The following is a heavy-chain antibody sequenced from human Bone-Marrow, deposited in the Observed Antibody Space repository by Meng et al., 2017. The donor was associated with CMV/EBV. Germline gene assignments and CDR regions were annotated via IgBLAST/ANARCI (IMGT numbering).Heavy chain of an antibody. CDR2: IYYSGST. V-gene: IGHV4-61*08. D-gene: IGHD5-24*01. Sequence: SETLSLTCTVSGGSISSGDYYWSWIRQPPGKGLEWIGYIYYSGSTNYNPSLKSRVTISVDTSKNQFSLKLSSVTAADTAVYYCAREEMATRGVVFDYWGQGTLVTVSS. CDR3: AREEMATRGVVFDY. CDR1: GGSISSGDYY. J-gene: IGHJ4*02.